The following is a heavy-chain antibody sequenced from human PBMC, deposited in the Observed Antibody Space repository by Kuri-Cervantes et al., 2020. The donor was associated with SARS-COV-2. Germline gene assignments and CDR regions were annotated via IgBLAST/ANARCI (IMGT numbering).Heavy chain of an antibody. J-gene: IGHJ6*02. D-gene: IGHD3-22*01. CDR1: GYTFTSYG. CDR3: ANLNYYDSSGARGLGMDV. Sequence: ASVKVSCKASGYTFTSYGISWVRQAPGQGLEWMGWMNPNSGNTGYAQKFQGRVTMTRNTSISTAYMELSSLRAEDTAVYYCANLNYYDSSGARGLGMDVWGQGTTVTVSS. CDR2: MNPNSGNT. V-gene: IGHV1-8*02.